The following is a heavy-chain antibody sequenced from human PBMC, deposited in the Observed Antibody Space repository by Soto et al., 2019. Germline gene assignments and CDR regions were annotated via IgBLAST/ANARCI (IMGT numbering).Heavy chain of an antibody. D-gene: IGHD2-15*01. Sequence: PSETLSLTCTVSGGSISSGGYYWSWIRQHPGKGLEWIGYIYYSGSTNYNPPLKSRVTISVDTSKNQFSLKLSSVTAADTAVYYCARHRRDKTYFDYWGQGTLVTVS. J-gene: IGHJ4*02. CDR1: GGSISSGGYY. CDR2: IYYSGST. V-gene: IGHV4-61*08. CDR3: ARHRRDKTYFDY.